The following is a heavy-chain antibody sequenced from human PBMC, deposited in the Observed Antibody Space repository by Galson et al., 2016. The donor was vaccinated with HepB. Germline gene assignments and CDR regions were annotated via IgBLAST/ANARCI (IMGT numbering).Heavy chain of an antibody. D-gene: IGHD2-2*01. CDR2: INHSGST. CDR1: GGSFSGYY. Sequence: SETLSLTCAVYGGSFSGYYWNWIRQPPGKGLEWIGEINHSGSTNYNPSLKSRVTISVDTSKNHFSLKLTSVTAADTVVYYCTRGEYCTSTSCYEGGTYFDYWGQGTLVTVSS. CDR3: TRGEYCTSTSCYEGGTYFDY. V-gene: IGHV4-34*01. J-gene: IGHJ4*02.